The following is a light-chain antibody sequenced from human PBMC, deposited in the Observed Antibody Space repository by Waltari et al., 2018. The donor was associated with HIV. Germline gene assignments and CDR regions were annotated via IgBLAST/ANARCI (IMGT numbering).Light chain of an antibody. J-gene: IGLJ3*02. CDR3: AAWDDSLSGRV. CDR1: NSNIGINY. Sequence: QSVLTQPPSASGTPGQRVPIYSSGSNSNIGINYVSWYQQLPGTAPKLLIYWDNQRPSGVPGRFSGSKSGTSASLAISGLRSEDEADYYCAAWDDSLSGRVFGGGTNLTVL. CDR2: WDN. V-gene: IGLV1-47*01.